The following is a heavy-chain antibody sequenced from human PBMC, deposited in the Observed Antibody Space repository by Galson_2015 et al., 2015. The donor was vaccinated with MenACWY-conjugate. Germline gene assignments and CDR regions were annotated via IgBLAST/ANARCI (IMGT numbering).Heavy chain of an antibody. CDR1: GYSFTSYW. D-gene: IGHD6-13*01. CDR2: IYPGDFDT. J-gene: IGHJ5*02. Sequence: QSGAEVKKPGESLKISCKGSGYSFTSYWIGWVRQMPGKGLEWMGIIYPGDFDTRYTPSFQGQVTISADKSISTAYLQWSSLKASDTAMYYCARRPGIAAAGGWSWFDPWGQGTLVTVSS. CDR3: ARRPGIAAAGGWSWFDP. V-gene: IGHV5-51*03.